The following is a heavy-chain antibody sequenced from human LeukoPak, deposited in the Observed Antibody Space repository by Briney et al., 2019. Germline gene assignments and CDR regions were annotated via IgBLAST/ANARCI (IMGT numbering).Heavy chain of an antibody. V-gene: IGHV3-74*01. CDR2: INSDGSST. D-gene: IGHD3-10*01. CDR3: ARAKGEFYYGSGSYYFDY. Sequence: QTGGSLRLSCAASGFTFSSYWMHWVRQAPGKGLVWVSRINSDGSSTSYADSVKGRFTISRDNAKNTLYLQMNSLRAEDTAVYYCARAKGEFYYGSGSYYFDYWGQGTLVTVSS. CDR1: GFTFSSYW. J-gene: IGHJ4*02.